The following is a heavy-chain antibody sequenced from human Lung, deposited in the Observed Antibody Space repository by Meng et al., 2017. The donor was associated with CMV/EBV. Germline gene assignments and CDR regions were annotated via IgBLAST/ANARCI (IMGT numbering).Heavy chain of an antibody. CDR2: ITSSGGTT. V-gene: IGHV3-23*01. CDR1: GFTFSNYA. Sequence: GGSLGLXCAVSGFTFSNYAMSWVRQAPGKGLEWVSGITSSGGTTYYADSVKGRFTISRDSSKNSLYLQMNSLRAEDTAVYYCAKGPHYSSYFPTIPFFDYWXQGAXVTVSS. D-gene: IGHD4-11*01. CDR3: AKGPHYSSYFPTIPFFDY. J-gene: IGHJ4*02.